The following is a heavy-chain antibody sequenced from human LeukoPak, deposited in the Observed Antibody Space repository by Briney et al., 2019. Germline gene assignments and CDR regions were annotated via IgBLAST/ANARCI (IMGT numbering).Heavy chain of an antibody. CDR3: ARDMSAESFDYGDYDAFDI. D-gene: IGHD4-17*01. Sequence: PSQTLSLTCAVSGGSISSGGYSWSWIRQPPGKGLEWIGYIYYSGSTNYNPSLKSRVTISVDTSKNQFSLKLSSVTAADTAVYYCARDMSAESFDYGDYDAFDIWGQGTMVTVSS. V-gene: IGHV4-61*08. CDR2: IYYSGST. CDR1: GGSISSGGYS. J-gene: IGHJ3*02.